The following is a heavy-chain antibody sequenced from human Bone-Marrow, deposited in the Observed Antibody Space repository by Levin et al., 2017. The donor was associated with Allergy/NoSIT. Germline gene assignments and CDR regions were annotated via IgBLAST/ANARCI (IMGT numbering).Heavy chain of an antibody. J-gene: IGHJ4*02. CDR2: IYYSGST. Sequence: SQTLSLTCTVSGGSISSGDYYWSWIRQPPGKGLEWIGYIYYSGSTYYNPSLKSRVTISVDTSKNQFSLKLSSVTAADTAVYYCARVTIFAKDFDYWGQGTLVTVSS. D-gene: IGHD3-3*01. CDR1: GGSISSGDYY. V-gene: IGHV4-30-4*01. CDR3: ARVTIFAKDFDY.